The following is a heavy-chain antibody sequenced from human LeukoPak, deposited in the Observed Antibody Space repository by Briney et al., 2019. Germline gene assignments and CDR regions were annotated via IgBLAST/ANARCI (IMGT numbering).Heavy chain of an antibody. D-gene: IGHD3-16*02. CDR2: IYYSGST. J-gene: IGHJ4*02. Sequence: SETLSLTCTVSGGSISSYYWSWIRQPPGKGLEWIGYIYYSGSTNYNPSLKSRVTTSVDTSKNQFSLKLSSVTAADTAVYYCARALNDYVWGSYPPPYCFDYWGQGTLVTVSS. V-gene: IGHV4-59*01. CDR1: GGSISSYY. CDR3: ARALNDYVWGSYPPPYCFDY.